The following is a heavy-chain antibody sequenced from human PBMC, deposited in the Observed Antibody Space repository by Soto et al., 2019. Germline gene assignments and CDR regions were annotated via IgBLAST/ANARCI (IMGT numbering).Heavy chain of an antibody. V-gene: IGHV1-2*04. J-gene: IGHJ6*03. D-gene: IGHD3-16*01. CDR3: GRERGGAKATLAYYYFYMDV. CDR2: INPNSGVT. CDR1: GDRFTDYY. Sequence: QVQLVQSGAEVKEPGASVTVSCRASGDRFTDYYMHWVRQAPGQGLEWMGWINPNSGVTKYAQKFQGWVTMTRDTYIRTVYMQLGRLRFDETAIYYCGRERGGAKATLAYYYFYMDVWGTGTTVTASS.